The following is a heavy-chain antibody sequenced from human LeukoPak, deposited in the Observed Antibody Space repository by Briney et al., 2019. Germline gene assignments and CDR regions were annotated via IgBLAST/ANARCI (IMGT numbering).Heavy chain of an antibody. CDR2: IYYSGST. D-gene: IGHD5-18*01. CDR1: GGHLNSYY. CDR3: ASSSDTAKVLDAFDI. J-gene: IGHJ3*02. Sequence: AETLSLTCTVSGGHLNSYYWRWMRQPPGKGLEWVGYIYYSGSTKYNPSLKSRVTISVDTSKNQFSLKLSSVTAADTAVYYCASSSDTAKVLDAFDIWGQGTMVTVSS. V-gene: IGHV4-59*01.